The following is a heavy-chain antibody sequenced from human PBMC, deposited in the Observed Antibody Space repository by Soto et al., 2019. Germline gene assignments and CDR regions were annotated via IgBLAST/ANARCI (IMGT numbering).Heavy chain of an antibody. CDR2: INPNSGGT. V-gene: IGHV1-2*02. D-gene: IGHD6-13*01. J-gene: IGHJ4*02. CDR3: ARDPDSSSWYGIDY. Sequence: ASVKVSCKASGYTFTGYYMHWVRQAPGQGLEWMGWINPNSGGTNYAQKFQGRVTMTRDTSISTAYLELSRLRSDDTAVYYCARDPDSSSWYGIDYWGQGTLVTVSS. CDR1: GYTFTGYY.